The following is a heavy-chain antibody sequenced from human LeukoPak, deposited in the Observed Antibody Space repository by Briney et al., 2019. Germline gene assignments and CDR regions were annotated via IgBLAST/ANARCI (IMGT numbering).Heavy chain of an antibody. Sequence: SETLSLTCTVSGGSISSYYWSWIRQPAGKGLEWIGRIYTSGSTNYNPSLKSRVTMSVDTSKNQFSLKLSSVTAADTAVYCARGRAGRGYSYVIYYYYYMDVWGKGTTVTVSS. V-gene: IGHV4-4*07. CDR2: IYTSGST. CDR1: GGSISSYY. CDR3: ARGRAGRGYSYVIYYYYYMDV. J-gene: IGHJ6*03. D-gene: IGHD5-18*01.